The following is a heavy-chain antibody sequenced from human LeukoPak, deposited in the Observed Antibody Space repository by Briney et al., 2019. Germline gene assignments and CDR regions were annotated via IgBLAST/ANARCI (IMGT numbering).Heavy chain of an antibody. J-gene: IGHJ4*02. D-gene: IGHD6-19*01. CDR1: GGSFTIYY. CDR2: IYTSGTT. V-gene: IGHV4-4*07. CDR3: ARSSSGWYKIDY. Sequence: SETLSLTCTVSGGSFTIYYWSWIRQPAGKGVEWIGRIYTSGTTNYNPSLKSRVTISVDTSKNQFSLKLSSVTAADTAVYYCARSSSGWYKIDYWGQGTLVTVSS.